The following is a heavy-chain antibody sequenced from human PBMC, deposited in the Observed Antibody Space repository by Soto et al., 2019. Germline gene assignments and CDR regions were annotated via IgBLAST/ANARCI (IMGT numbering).Heavy chain of an antibody. CDR2: IYYSGST. V-gene: IGHV4-61*01. D-gene: IGHD1-26*01. J-gene: IGHJ5*02. CDR3: ARYVGATTPGWFDP. Sequence: QVQLQESGPGLVKPSETLSLTCTVSGGSVSSGSYYWSWIRQPPGKGLEWIGYIYYSGSTNYNPSLKSRVTISVDTSKNQFSLKLSSVTAADTAVYYCARYVGATTPGWFDPWGQGTLVTVSS. CDR1: GGSVSSGSYY.